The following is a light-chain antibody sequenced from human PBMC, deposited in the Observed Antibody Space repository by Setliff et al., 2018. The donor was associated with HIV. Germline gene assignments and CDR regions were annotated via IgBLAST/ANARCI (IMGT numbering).Light chain of an antibody. CDR3: CSYSITGAVL. CDR1: SSDVGAFNH. V-gene: IGLV2-14*01. CDR2: EVI. Sequence: QSVLTQPASVSGSPGQSITLSCTGTSSDVGAFNHVSWYKQTPGNAPKLLIYEVILRPSGISNRFSGFKSGNTGSLTISGLQIEDEADYYCCSYSITGAVLFGGWTKVTVL. J-gene: IGLJ2*01.